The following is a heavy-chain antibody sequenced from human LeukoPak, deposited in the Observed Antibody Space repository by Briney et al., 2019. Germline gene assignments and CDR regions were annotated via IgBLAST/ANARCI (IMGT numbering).Heavy chain of an antibody. CDR3: ARDLWFGDLTLPDY. CDR1: GFTFSSYE. Sequence: RGSLRLSCAASGFTFSSYEMNWVRHSPGKGLEWVSCISSSGSTIYYADSVKGRFTISRDNAKNSLYLQMNSLRAEDTAVYYCARDLWFGDLTLPDYWGQGTLVTVSS. D-gene: IGHD3-10*01. CDR2: ISSSGSTI. J-gene: IGHJ4*02. V-gene: IGHV3-48*03.